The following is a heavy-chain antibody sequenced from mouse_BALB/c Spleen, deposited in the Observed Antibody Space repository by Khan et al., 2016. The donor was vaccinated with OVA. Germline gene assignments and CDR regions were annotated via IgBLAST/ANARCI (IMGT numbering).Heavy chain of an antibody. CDR2: IYPGSGYT. Sequence: VQQSGPELVKPGASVKMSCKASGYTFTDFLISWVKQRTGQGLEWIGEIYPGSGYTYYNEKFKGKATLTSDKSSNTAYMQLSSLTSADSAVYFCPRAGYGGFAYWGQGTLVTVSA. D-gene: IGHD3-2*02. CDR3: PRAGYGGFAY. CDR1: GYTFTDFL. V-gene: IGHV1-81*01. J-gene: IGHJ3*01.